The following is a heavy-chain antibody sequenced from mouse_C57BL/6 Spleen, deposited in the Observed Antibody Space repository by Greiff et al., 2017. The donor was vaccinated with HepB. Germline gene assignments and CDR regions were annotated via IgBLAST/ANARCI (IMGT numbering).Heavy chain of an antibody. CDR2: ISCGSSTI. J-gene: IGHJ2*01. CDR1: GFTFSDYG. Sequence: EVQLQESGGGLVKPGGSLKLSCAASGFTFSDYGMHWVRQAPEKGLEWVAYISCGSSTIYYADTVKGRFTISRDNAKNTLFLQMTSLRSEDTAMYYCARESYGYFDYWGQGTTLTVSS. D-gene: IGHD2-12*01. V-gene: IGHV5-17*01. CDR3: ARESYGYFDY.